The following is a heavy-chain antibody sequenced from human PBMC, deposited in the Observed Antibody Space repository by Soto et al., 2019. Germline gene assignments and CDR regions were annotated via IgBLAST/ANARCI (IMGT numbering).Heavy chain of an antibody. D-gene: IGHD1-26*01. CDR2: IRSKSDGGTT. J-gene: IGHJ4*02. Sequence: GGSLRLSCVASGLTFNNAWMNWVRQAPGKGLEWVGRIRSKSDGGTTDYAAPVKGRFTISRDDSKNMVDLQMSSLKTEDTVIYYCTTYSGAAFEYWGQGALVTVYS. CDR1: GLTFNNAW. CDR3: TTYSGAAFEY. V-gene: IGHV3-15*01.